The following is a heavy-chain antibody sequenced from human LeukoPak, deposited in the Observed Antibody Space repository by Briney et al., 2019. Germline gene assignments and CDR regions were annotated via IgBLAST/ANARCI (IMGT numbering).Heavy chain of an antibody. V-gene: IGHV4-59*12. CDR3: ARGQQWLVPGTTGNWFDP. CDR2: IYYSGST. Sequence: SETLSLTCTVSGGSISSYYWSWIRQPPGKGLEWIGYIYYSGSTSYNPSLKSRVTISVDTSKNQFSLKLSSVTAADTAVYYCARGQQWLVPGTTGNWFDPWGQGTLVTVSS. CDR1: GGSISSYY. J-gene: IGHJ5*02. D-gene: IGHD6-19*01.